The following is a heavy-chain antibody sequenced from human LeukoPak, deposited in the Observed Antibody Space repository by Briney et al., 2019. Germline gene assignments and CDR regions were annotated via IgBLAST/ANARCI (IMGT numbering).Heavy chain of an antibody. CDR2: ISYDGNKK. V-gene: IGHV3-30-3*01. CDR1: GFTFSSYA. D-gene: IGHD3-9*01. J-gene: IGHJ5*01. CDR3: ARADAGSYYVIAS. Sequence: GGSLRLSCAASGFTFSSYAMHWVRQAPGKGLEWVAVISYDGNKKYYADSVKGRFTISRDNSKNTLDLQMNSLRGEEKAVYYCARADAGSYYVIASWGQEPWSPSPQ.